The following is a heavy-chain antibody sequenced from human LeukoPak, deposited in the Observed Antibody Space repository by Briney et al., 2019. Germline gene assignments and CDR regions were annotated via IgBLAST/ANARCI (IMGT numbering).Heavy chain of an antibody. J-gene: IGHJ4*02. CDR3: ARDYHDSSGYYWAIQDY. CDR1: GYTFTGYY. CDR2: INPNSGGT. D-gene: IGHD3-22*01. V-gene: IGHV1-2*02. Sequence: ASVKVSCKASGYTFTGYYMHWVRQAPGQGLEWMGWINPNSGGTNYAQKFQGRVTMTRDTSISTAYMELSRLRSDDTAVYYCARDYHDSSGYYWAIQDYWGQGTLVTVSS.